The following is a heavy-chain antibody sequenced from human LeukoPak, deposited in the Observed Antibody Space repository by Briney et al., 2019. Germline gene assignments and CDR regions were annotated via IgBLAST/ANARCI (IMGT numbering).Heavy chain of an antibody. Sequence: ASVKVSCKASGYTFTSYDINWVRQATGQGLEWMGWMNPNSGNTGYAQKFQGRVTMTRNTSISTAYMELSSLRSEDTAVYYCASGMSEADAFDIWGQGTMVTVSS. CDR3: ASGMSEADAFDI. J-gene: IGHJ3*02. V-gene: IGHV1-8*01. CDR2: MNPNSGNT. D-gene: IGHD3-10*02. CDR1: GYTFTSYD.